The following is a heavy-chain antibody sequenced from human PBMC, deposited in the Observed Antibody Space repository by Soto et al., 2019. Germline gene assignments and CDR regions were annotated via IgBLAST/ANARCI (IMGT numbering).Heavy chain of an antibody. Sequence: QVQLQESGPGLVKPSQTLSLTCTVSGGSISSGGYYWSWIRQHPGKGLEWIGYIYYSGSTYYNPSLKSRVTISVDTSKNQFSLKLSSVTAADTAVYYCARASAIFGVDRYYYYYYMDVWGKGTTVTVSS. J-gene: IGHJ6*03. V-gene: IGHV4-31*03. D-gene: IGHD3-3*01. CDR3: ARASAIFGVDRYYYYYYMDV. CDR1: GGSISSGGYY. CDR2: IYYSGST.